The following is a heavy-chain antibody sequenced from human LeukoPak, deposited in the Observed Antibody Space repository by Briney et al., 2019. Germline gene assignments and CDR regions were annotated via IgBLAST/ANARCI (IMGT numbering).Heavy chain of an antibody. D-gene: IGHD3-10*01. CDR1: GLTFSNYA. Sequence: GGSLRLSCAASGLTFSNYAMNWVRQAPGKGLEWVAVISSRGDSTYFPDSVRGRLTISRDDSKNMVFLQMNSLRVEDTAIYYCAKSSTRDAPLGYFDYWSQGALVTVSS. V-gene: IGHV3-23*01. CDR2: ISSRGDST. J-gene: IGHJ4*02. CDR3: AKSSTRDAPLGYFDY.